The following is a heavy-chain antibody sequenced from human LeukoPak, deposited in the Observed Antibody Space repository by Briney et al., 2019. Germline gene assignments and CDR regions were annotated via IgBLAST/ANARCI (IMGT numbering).Heavy chain of an antibody. CDR2: ISGSGGST. CDR3: AKVLYASGSYGVDY. D-gene: IGHD3-10*01. CDR1: GFTFSSYG. J-gene: IGHJ4*02. V-gene: IGHV3-23*01. Sequence: GGTLRLSCAASGFTFSSYGMSWVRQAPGKGLEWVSAISGSGGSTYYADSVKGRFTISRDNSKNTLYLQMNSLRAEDTAVYYCAKVLYASGSYGVDYWGQGTLVTVSS.